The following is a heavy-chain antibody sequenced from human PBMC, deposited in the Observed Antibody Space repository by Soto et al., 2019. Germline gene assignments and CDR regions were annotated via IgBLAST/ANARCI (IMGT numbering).Heavy chain of an antibody. Sequence: GGSLRLSCAASGFTFRSFTMNWVRQAPGKGLEWVSTISSNSAYIYYTDALRGRFTISRDNAKNSLHLQMNSQRAEDTAVYYCTRDASRDSSARGWFDPWGPGTLVTVSS. V-gene: IGHV3-21*01. J-gene: IGHJ5*02. CDR3: TRDASRDSSARGWFDP. D-gene: IGHD6-13*01. CDR1: GFTFRSFT. CDR2: ISSNSAYI.